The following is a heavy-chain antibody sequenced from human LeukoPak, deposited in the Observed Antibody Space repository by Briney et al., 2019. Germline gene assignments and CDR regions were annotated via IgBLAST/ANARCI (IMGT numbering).Heavy chain of an antibody. D-gene: IGHD3-10*01. J-gene: IGHJ4*02. Sequence: PGGSLRLSCAASGFTFSSYAMSWVRQAPGKGLEWVSAISGSGGNTYYADSVKGRFTISRDNSKNTLYLQMNSLRAEDTAVYYCAKDPITMVRGVIQGVFDYWGQGTLVTVSS. CDR1: GFTFSSYA. CDR2: ISGSGGNT. CDR3: AKDPITMVRGVIQGVFDY. V-gene: IGHV3-23*01.